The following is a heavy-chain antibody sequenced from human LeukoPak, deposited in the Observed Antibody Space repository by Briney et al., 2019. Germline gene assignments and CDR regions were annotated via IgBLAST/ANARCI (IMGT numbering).Heavy chain of an antibody. CDR3: ARDGCSISSTSCYESGYYYYYYMDV. J-gene: IGHJ6*03. D-gene: IGHD2-2*01. V-gene: IGHV3-11*04. CDR2: ISSSGSTI. CDR1: GFTFSDYY. Sequence: GGSLRLSCAGSGFTFSDYYMSWIRQAPGKGLEWVSYISSSGSTIYYADSVKGRFTISRDNAKNSLYLQMNSLRAEDTAVYYCARDGCSISSTSCYESGYYYYYYMDVWGKGTTVTVS.